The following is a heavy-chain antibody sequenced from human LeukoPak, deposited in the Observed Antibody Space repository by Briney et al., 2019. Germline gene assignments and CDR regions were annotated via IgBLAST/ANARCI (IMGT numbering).Heavy chain of an antibody. D-gene: IGHD6-13*01. Sequence: GGSLRLSCAASGFTFSSYSMNWVRQAPGKGLEWVSYISSSSTIYYADSVKGRFTISRGNAKNSLYLQMNSLRAEDTAVYYCARDSSGIAAAGTTNDYWGQGTLVTVSS. CDR1: GFTFSSYS. V-gene: IGHV3-48*01. J-gene: IGHJ4*02. CDR2: ISSSSTI. CDR3: ARDSSGIAAAGTTNDY.